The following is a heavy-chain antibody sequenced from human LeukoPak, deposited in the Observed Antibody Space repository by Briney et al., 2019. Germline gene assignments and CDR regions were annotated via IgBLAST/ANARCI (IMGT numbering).Heavy chain of an antibody. CDR3: ARTYYDFWSGYYDAFDI. D-gene: IGHD3-3*01. J-gene: IGHJ3*02. CDR2: ISAYNGNT. CDR1: GYTFTSYD. Sequence: ASVKVSFKASGYTFTSYDISWVRQAPGQGLEWMGWISAYNGNTNYAQKLQGRVTTTTDTSTSTAYMELRSLRSDDTAVYYCARTYYDFWSGYYDAFDIWGQGTMVTVSS. V-gene: IGHV1-18*01.